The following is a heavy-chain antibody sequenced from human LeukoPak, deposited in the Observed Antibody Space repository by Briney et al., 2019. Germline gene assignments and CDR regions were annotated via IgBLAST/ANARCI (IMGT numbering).Heavy chain of an antibody. Sequence: PSETLSLTCTVSGGSISSSSYYWGWIRQPPGKGLEWIGSIYYSGSTYYNPSLKSRVTISVDTSKNQFSLNLTSVTAADTAVYYCARESRIYTLRAFDIWGQGTMVIVSS. V-gene: IGHV4-39*07. CDR1: GGSISSSSYY. CDR3: ARESRIYTLRAFDI. J-gene: IGHJ3*02. CDR2: IYYSGST. D-gene: IGHD2-2*02.